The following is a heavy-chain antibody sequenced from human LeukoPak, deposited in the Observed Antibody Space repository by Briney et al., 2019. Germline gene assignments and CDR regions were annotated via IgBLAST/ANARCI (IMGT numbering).Heavy chain of an antibody. Sequence: GGSLRLSCAASGFTFSSYGMHWVRQAPGKGLEWVAVISYDGSNKYYADSVKGRFTISRDNSKSTLYLQMNSLRAEDTAVYYCARDTAGIGVDYWGQGTLVTVSS. CDR2: ISYDGSNK. CDR1: GFTFSSYG. V-gene: IGHV3-30*03. J-gene: IGHJ4*02. CDR3: ARDTAGIGVDY. D-gene: IGHD3-16*01.